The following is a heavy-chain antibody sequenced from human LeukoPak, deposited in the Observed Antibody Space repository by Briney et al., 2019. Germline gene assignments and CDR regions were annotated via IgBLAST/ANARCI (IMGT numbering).Heavy chain of an antibody. D-gene: IGHD3-22*01. CDR2: IYSGGST. Sequence: GGSLRLSCAASGFTVSSNYMSWVRQAPGKGLEWVSVIYSGGSTYYADSVKGRFTISRDNSKNTLYLQMNSLRAEDTAVYNCARVGITMIVVAWGQGTLVTVSS. V-gene: IGHV3-66*01. CDR1: GFTVSSNY. J-gene: IGHJ5*02. CDR3: ARVGITMIVVA.